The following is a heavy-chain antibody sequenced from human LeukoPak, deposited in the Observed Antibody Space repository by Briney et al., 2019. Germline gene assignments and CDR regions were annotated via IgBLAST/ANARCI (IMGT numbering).Heavy chain of an antibody. CDR3: ARVIGGYSYGDYFDY. CDR2: ISVFNGNT. CDR1: GYTFATSG. D-gene: IGHD5-18*01. J-gene: IGHJ4*02. Sequence: ASVKVSCKASGYTFATSGVSWVRQAPGQGLEWMGWISVFNGNTNYAQKLQGRFTMTTDTSTSTAYMDLTSLTSDDTAVYYCARVIGGYSYGDYFDYWGQGTLVTVSS. V-gene: IGHV1-18*01.